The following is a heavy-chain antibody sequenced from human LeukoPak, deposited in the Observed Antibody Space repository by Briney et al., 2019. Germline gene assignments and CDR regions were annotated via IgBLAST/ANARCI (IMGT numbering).Heavy chain of an antibody. Sequence: GGSLRLSCAASGFTVSSNYMSWVRQAPGQGQEWVSSISSSSSYIYYADSVKGRFTISRDNAKNSLYLQMNSLRAEDTAVYYCARVVAKYYGMDVWGQGTTVTVSS. CDR3: ARVVAKYYGMDV. CDR1: GFTVSSNY. D-gene: IGHD2-15*01. CDR2: ISSSSSYI. V-gene: IGHV3-21*01. J-gene: IGHJ6*02.